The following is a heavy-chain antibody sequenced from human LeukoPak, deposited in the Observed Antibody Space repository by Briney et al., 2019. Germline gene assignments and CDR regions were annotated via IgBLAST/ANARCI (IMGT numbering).Heavy chain of an antibody. CDR2: INWNGGST. V-gene: IGHV3-20*04. CDR1: GFTFDDYG. CDR3: ARHWGVGSRYFDF. D-gene: IGHD1-26*01. Sequence: GGSLRLSCAASGFTFDDYGMSWVRQAPGKGLGWVSEINWNGGSTGYTDSVKGRFTISRDNAKNSLYLQMNSLRAEDTALYYCARHWGVGSRYFDFWGQGTLVTVSS. J-gene: IGHJ4*02.